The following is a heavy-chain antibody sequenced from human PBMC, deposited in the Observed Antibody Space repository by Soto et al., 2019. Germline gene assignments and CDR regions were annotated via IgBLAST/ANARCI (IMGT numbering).Heavy chain of an antibody. CDR2: IVVGSGNT. J-gene: IGHJ6*02. CDR3: AADLPPPPHGYGDHVGGYYYGMDV. V-gene: IGHV1-58*01. CDR1: GFTFTSSA. D-gene: IGHD4-17*01. Sequence: ASVKVSCKASGFTFTSSAVQWVRQARGQRLEWIGWIVVGSGNTNYAQKFQERVTITRDMSTSTAYMELSSLRSEDTAVYYCAADLPPPPHGYGDHVGGYYYGMDVWGQGTTVTVSS.